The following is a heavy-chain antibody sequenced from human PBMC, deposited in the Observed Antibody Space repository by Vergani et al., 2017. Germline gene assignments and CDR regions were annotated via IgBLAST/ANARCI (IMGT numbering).Heavy chain of an antibody. CDR3: ASQLAPYYGDFYEFDY. V-gene: IGHV1-69*18. CDR2: IIPIFGTA. D-gene: IGHD4-17*01. J-gene: IGHJ4*02. Sequence: QVQLVQSGAEVKKPGASVKVSCKASGYTFTGYYMHWVRQAPGQGLEWMGRIIPIFGTANYAQKFQGRVTITADESTSTAYMELSSLRSEDTAVYYCASQLAPYYGDFYEFDYWGQGTLVTVSS. CDR1: GYTFTGYY.